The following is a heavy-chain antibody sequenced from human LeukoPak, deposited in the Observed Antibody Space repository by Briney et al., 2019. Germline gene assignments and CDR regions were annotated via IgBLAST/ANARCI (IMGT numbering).Heavy chain of an antibody. D-gene: IGHD3-10*01. CDR3: ASGSWFGEYPFDY. Sequence: PSETLSLTCPVSGGSISSGSYYWSWIRQPAGKGLEWIGRIFTSGSTNYNPSLKSRVTISVDTSKNQFSLKLSSVTAADTAVYYCASGSWFGEYPFDYWGQGTLVTVSS. J-gene: IGHJ4*02. CDR1: GGSISSGSYY. CDR2: IFTSGST. V-gene: IGHV4-61*02.